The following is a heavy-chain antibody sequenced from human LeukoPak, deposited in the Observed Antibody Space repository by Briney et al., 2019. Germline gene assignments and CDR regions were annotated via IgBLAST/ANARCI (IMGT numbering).Heavy chain of an antibody. D-gene: IGHD6-19*01. CDR1: GFTFSTYA. J-gene: IGHJ3*02. Sequence: QPGGSLRLSCAASGFTFSTYAMNWVRQAPGKGLEWVAVISDDGRHNYYADSVKGRFTISRDNAKNSLYLQMNSLRAEDTAVYYCARVPQLRIAVAGTPWAFDIWGQGTMVTVSS. CDR2: ISDDGRHN. CDR3: ARVPQLRIAVAGTPWAFDI. V-gene: IGHV3-30*04.